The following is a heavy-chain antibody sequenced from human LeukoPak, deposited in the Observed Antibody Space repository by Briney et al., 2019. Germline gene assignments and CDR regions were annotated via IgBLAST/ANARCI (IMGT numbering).Heavy chain of an antibody. CDR3: ARSPGAGYYYDSSGYILIDYFDY. CDR1: GFTFSDYY. D-gene: IGHD3-22*01. J-gene: IGHJ4*02. V-gene: IGHV3-11*01. Sequence: GGSLRLSCAASGFTFSDYYMSWIRQAPGKGLEWVSYISSSGSTIYYADSVKGRFTISRDNAKNSLYLQMNSLRAEDTAGYYCARSPGAGYYYDSSGYILIDYFDYWGQGTLVTVSS. CDR2: ISSSGSTI.